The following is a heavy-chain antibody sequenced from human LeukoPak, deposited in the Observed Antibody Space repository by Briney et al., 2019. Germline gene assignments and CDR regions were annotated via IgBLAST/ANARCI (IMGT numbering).Heavy chain of an antibody. CDR2: INHSGST. D-gene: IGHD1-20*01. Sequence: KSSETLSLTCAVYGGSFSGYYWSWIRQPPGKGLEWIGEINHSGSTNYNPSLKSRVTISVDTSKNQFSLKLSSVTAADTAVYYCGRDSRYNWNATFDYWGQGTLVTVSS. V-gene: IGHV4-34*01. CDR1: GGSFSGYY. J-gene: IGHJ4*02. CDR3: GRDSRYNWNATFDY.